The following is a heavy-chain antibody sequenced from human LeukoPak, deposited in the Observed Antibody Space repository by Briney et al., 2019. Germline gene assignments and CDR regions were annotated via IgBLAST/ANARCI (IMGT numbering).Heavy chain of an antibody. Sequence: ASVKVSCKASGYTFTTYYMHWVRQAPGQGLVWMGLINPSGGGTRYAQKFQGRVTKTRDTSTSTVYMELSSLRSEDAAVYYCASGYKTVSVFDHWGQGTLVTVSS. V-gene: IGHV1-46*01. J-gene: IGHJ4*02. CDR2: INPSGGGT. D-gene: IGHD5-24*01. CDR1: GYTFTTYY. CDR3: ASGYKTVSVFDH.